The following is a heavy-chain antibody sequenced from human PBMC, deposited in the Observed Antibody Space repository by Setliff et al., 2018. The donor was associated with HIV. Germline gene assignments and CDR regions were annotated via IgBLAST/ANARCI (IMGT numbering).Heavy chain of an antibody. Sequence: PSETLSLTCEVSGGSISSTRWWNWVRQPPGKGLEWIGEIYQSGTTNYNPSLKSRVTMSVDTSNNQFSLELSSVTAADTAVYYCARKSTLRYYYGSGSLDACDIWGQGTKVTV. CDR3: ARKSTLRYYYGSGSLDACDI. V-gene: IGHV4-4*02. CDR1: GGSISSTRW. D-gene: IGHD3-10*01. J-gene: IGHJ3*02. CDR2: IYQSGTT.